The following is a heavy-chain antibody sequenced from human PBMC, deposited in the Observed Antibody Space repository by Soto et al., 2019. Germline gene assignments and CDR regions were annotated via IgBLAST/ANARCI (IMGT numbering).Heavy chain of an antibody. D-gene: IGHD2-2*02. V-gene: IGHV1-69*01. CDR3: ASGGLGIVVVPAAIKGGYFQH. CDR1: GDTFSSYA. J-gene: IGHJ1*01. CDR2: IIPIFGTA. Sequence: QVQLVQSGAEVKKPGSSVKVSCKASGDTFSSYAISWVRQAPGQGLEWMGGIIPIFGTANYAQKFQGRVTNTADESTSRAYIELSSLRSEDTAVYYCASGGLGIVVVPAAIKGGYFQHWGQGTLVTVSS.